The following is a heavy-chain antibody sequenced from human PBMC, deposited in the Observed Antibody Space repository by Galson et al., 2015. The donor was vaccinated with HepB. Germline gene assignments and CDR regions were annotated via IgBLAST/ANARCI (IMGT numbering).Heavy chain of an antibody. V-gene: IGHV4-59*01. CDR1: GGSISSYY. CDR2: IYNCGST. J-gene: IGHJ3*02. Sequence: ETLSLTCTVSGGSISSYYWSWIRQPPGKGMEWIGYIYNCGSTNYNPSPKSRVTISVDTAKNQFSLKLRSVTAADTAVYYCTRDMRPFTSGWRAFDIWGQGTMVTVSS. CDR3: TRDMRPFTSGWRAFDI. D-gene: IGHD6-19*01.